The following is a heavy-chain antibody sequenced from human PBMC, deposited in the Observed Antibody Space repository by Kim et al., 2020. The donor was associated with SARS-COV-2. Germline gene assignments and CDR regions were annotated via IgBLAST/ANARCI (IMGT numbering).Heavy chain of an antibody. D-gene: IGHD3-22*01. CDR1: GGSISSGDYY. CDR2: IYYSGST. Sequence: SETLSLTCTVSGGSISSGDYYWSWIRQPPGKGLEWIGYIYYSGSTYYNPSLKSRVTISVDTSKNQFSLKLSSVTAADTAVYYCGRARITMIVVVQELDYWGQGTLVTVSS. CDR3: GRARITMIVVVQELDY. V-gene: IGHV4-30-4*01. J-gene: IGHJ4*02.